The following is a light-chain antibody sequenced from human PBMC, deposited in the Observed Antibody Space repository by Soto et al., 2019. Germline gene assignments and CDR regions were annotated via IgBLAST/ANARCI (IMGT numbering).Light chain of an antibody. J-gene: IGLJ2*01. CDR1: SGHSSYA. Sequence: QLVLTQSPSASASLGASVKLTCTLTSGHSSYAIAWHQQQPEKGPRYLMRLNSDGSHNKGDAIPDRFSGSSSGAERYLTISRLQSEDEADYYCQTWGTGIHVVFGGGTKVTVL. V-gene: IGLV4-69*01. CDR3: QTWGTGIHVV. CDR2: LNSDGSH.